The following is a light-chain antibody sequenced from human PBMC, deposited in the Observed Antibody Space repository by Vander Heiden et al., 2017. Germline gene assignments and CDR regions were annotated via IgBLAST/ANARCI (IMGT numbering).Light chain of an antibody. V-gene: IGLV3-19*01. J-gene: IGLJ2*01. Sequence: SSELTQDPAVSVALGLTVRITCQGDSLRSYYASWYQQKPGQAPVLVIYGKNNRPSGISDRFSGSSSGNTASLTITGAQAEDEADYYCNSRDSSGNHVVFGGGTKLTVL. CDR1: SLRSYY. CDR2: GKN. CDR3: NSRDSSGNHVV.